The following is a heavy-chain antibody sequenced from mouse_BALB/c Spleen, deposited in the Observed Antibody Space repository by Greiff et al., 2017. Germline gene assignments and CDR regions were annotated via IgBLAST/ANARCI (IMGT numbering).Heavy chain of an antibody. J-gene: IGHJ4*01. V-gene: IGHV14-3*02. Sequence: EVKLMESGAELVKPGASVKLSCTASGFNIKDTYMHWVKQRPEQGLEWIGRIDPANGNTKYDPKFQGKATITADTSSNTAYLQLSSLTSEDTAVYYCARGAPRRAMDYWGQGTSVTVSS. CDR2: IDPANGNT. CDR3: ARGAPRRAMDY. CDR1: GFNIKDTY. D-gene: IGHD3-1*01.